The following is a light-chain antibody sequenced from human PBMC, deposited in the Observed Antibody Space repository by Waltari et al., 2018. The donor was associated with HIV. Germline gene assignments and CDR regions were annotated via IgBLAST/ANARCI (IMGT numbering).Light chain of an antibody. CDR3: AAWDDSLNGLL. V-gene: IGLV1-44*01. CDR1: SVNIGDNT. CDR2: TNN. J-gene: IGLJ3*02. Sequence: QSVLTQPPSASGTPGQRVTISCSGRSVNIGDNTVHWYQQFPGTAPKLLIYTNNQRPSGVPDRFSGSKSGTSASLAISGLQSDDEAEYYCAAWDDSLNGLLFGGGTKLTVL.